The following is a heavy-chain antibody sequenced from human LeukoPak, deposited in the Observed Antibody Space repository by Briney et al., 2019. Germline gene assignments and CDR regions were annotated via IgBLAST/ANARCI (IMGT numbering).Heavy chain of an antibody. CDR1: GDSVSSNSAA. J-gene: IGHJ4*02. CDR3: ATSRIAAAGRGYYFDY. Sequence: SQTLSLTCAISGDSVSSNSAAWNWIRQSPSRRLEWLGRTYYRSKWYNDYAVSVKSRITINPDTSKNQFSLQLNSVTPEDTAVYYCATSRIAAAGRGYYFDYWGQGTLVTASS. V-gene: IGHV6-1*01. CDR2: TYYRSKWYN. D-gene: IGHD6-13*01.